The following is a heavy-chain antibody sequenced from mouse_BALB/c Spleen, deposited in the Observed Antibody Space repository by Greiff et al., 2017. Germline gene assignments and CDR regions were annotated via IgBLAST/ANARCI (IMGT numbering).Heavy chain of an antibody. V-gene: IGHV5-12-1*01. Sequence: EVKLVESGGGLVKPGGSLKLSCAASGFAFSSYDMSWVRQTPEKRLEWVAYISSGGGSTYYPDTVKGRFTISRDNAKNTLYLQMSSLKSEDTAMYYCARHEDPKGFAYWGQGTLVTVSA. CDR3: ARHEDPKGFAY. CDR2: ISSGGGST. CDR1: GFAFSSYD. J-gene: IGHJ3*01.